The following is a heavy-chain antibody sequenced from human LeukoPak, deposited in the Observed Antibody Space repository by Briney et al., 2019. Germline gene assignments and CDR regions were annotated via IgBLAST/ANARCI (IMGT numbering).Heavy chain of an antibody. CDR1: GGTFSSYT. Sequence: SVKVSCKASGGTFSSYTISWVRQAPGQGLEWMRRIIPILGIANYAQKFQGRVTITADKSTSTAYMELSSLRSEDTAVYYCARDLPLAVAGTLDYWGQGTLVTVSS. CDR2: IIPILGIA. D-gene: IGHD6-19*01. CDR3: ARDLPLAVAGTLDY. J-gene: IGHJ4*02. V-gene: IGHV1-69*04.